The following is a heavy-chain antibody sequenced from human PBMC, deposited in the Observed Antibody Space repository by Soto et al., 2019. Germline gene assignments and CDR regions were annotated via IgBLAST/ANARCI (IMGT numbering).Heavy chain of an antibody. CDR1: GDSVTTNYW. D-gene: IGHD6-19*01. J-gene: IGHJ4*02. Sequence: QLQESGPGLVKPSGTLSLTCAVSGDSVTTNYWRGWDRQSPVTGLEWTRDMSLSGPTDYSPPLKSPVTLSVGTSKIRFSLELKSVTAADTAVYFCGMSRGWYTIHSWGQGTLVTVSS. CDR3: GMSRGWYTIHS. V-gene: IGHV4-4*02. CDR2: MSLSGPT.